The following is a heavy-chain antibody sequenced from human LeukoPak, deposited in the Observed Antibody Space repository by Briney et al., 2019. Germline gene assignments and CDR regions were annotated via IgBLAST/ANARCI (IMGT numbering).Heavy chain of an antibody. D-gene: IGHD2-2*01. CDR2: ISAYNGNT. V-gene: IGHV1-18*01. Sequence: ASVKVSCKASGYTFTSYGISWVRQARGQGLEWMGWISAYNGNTNYAQKLQGRVTMTTDTSTSTAYMELRSLRSDDTAVYYCARAIVVVPAAAGMDVWGQGTTVTVSS. CDR1: GYTFTSYG. J-gene: IGHJ6*02. CDR3: ARAIVVVPAAAGMDV.